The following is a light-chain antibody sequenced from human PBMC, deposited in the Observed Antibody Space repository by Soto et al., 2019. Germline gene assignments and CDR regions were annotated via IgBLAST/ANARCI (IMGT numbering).Light chain of an antibody. Sequence: QSALTQPASVSGSPGQSVTISCTGTSSDVGGYKYVSWYQQHPGKDPKLLIYEVTNRPSGVSNRFSGSKSGNTASLTISGLQTEDESDYYCYSLTIGNTWVFGGGTKVTVL. CDR2: EVT. J-gene: IGLJ3*02. V-gene: IGLV2-14*01. CDR3: YSLTIGNTWV. CDR1: SSDVGGYKY.